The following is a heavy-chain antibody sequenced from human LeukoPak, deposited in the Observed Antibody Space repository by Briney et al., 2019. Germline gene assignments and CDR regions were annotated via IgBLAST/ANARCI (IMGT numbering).Heavy chain of an antibody. CDR1: GFTFSGYS. D-gene: IGHD1-14*01. Sequence: GGSLRLSCAASGFTFSGYSMDWVRQAPGRGLEWVSYIVTSGNTIYYADSVKGRFTISRDNAKNSLYLQMNSLRDEDTAVYYCARILGLTLDYWGQGALVTVSS. V-gene: IGHV3-48*02. CDR2: IVTSGNTI. J-gene: IGHJ4*02. CDR3: ARILGLTLDY.